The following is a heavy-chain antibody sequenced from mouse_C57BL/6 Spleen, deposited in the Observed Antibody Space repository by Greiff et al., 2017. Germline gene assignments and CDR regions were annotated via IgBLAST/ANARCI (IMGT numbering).Heavy chain of an antibody. D-gene: IGHD1-1*01. Sequence: QVQLQQPGAELVKPGASVKLSCKASGYTFTSYWMHWVKQRPGQGLEWIGMIHPNSGSTNYNEKFKSKATLTVDKSSSTAYMQISSLTSEDSAVYYCANYYGSSHWYFDVWGTGTTVTVSS. CDR1: GYTFTSYW. CDR2: IHPNSGST. CDR3: ANYYGSSHWYFDV. V-gene: IGHV1-64*01. J-gene: IGHJ1*03.